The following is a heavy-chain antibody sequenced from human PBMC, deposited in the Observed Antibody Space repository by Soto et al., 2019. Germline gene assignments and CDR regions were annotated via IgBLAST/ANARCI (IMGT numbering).Heavy chain of an antibody. CDR2: IYYSGST. J-gene: IGHJ3*02. CDR3: ATNHYDILTGYPDAFDI. Sequence: QVQLQESGPGLVKPSQTLSLTCTVSGGSISSGGYYWSWIRQHPGKGLEWIGYIYYSGSTYYNPSLKSRVTISVDTSKNQFSLKLSSVTAADTAVYYCATNHYDILTGYPDAFDIWGQGTMVTVSS. CDR1: GGSISSGGYY. V-gene: IGHV4-31*03. D-gene: IGHD3-9*01.